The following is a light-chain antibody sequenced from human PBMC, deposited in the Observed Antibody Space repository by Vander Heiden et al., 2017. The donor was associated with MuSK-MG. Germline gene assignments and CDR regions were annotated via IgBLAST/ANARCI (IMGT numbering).Light chain of an antibody. J-gene: IGLJ2*01. CDR3: AAWDDSLSGPV. CDR1: SPNIGSNY. CDR2: SNS. Sequence: QSVLTQPPSASGTPGQRVTISCSGSSPNIGSNYVSWYKQLPGTAPKLLIYSNSQRPSGVPDRFSGSKSGTSASLAISGLRSEDEADYYCAAWDDSLSGPVFGGGTKLTVL. V-gene: IGLV1-47*02.